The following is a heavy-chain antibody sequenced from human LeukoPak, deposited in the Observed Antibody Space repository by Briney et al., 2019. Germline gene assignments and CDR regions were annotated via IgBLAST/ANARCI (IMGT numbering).Heavy chain of an antibody. J-gene: IGHJ6*03. CDR3: VVVGATTTYYMDV. D-gene: IGHD1-26*01. CDR1: GFTFSSYW. Sequence: TGGSLRLSCAASGFTFSSYWMRWVRQAPGKGLVWVSRINSDGSSTSYADSVKGRFTISRDNAKNTLYLQMNSLRAEDTAVYYCVVVGATTTYYMDVWGKGTTVTVSS. V-gene: IGHV3-74*01. CDR2: INSDGSST.